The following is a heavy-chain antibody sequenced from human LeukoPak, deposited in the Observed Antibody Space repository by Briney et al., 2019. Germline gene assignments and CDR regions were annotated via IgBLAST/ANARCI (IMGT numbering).Heavy chain of an antibody. CDR2: IKSNIDGGTT. J-gene: IGHJ4*02. D-gene: IGHD3-3*01. Sequence: PGGSLRLSCAASGFSFTNAWMVWVRQAPGKGLEWVDRIKSNIDGGTTDFAAPVKGRFTISRDDLARTLYLQMNSLKTEDTGVYWCTTDFSHFDFSSGYYSYWGQGSLVTVSS. CDR3: TTDFSHFDFSSGYYSY. CDR1: GFSFTNAW. V-gene: IGHV3-15*01.